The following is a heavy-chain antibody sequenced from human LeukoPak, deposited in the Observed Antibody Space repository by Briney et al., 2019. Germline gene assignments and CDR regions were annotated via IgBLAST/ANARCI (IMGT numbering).Heavy chain of an antibody. CDR1: GFTFSSYW. CDR2: INSHGSTT. D-gene: IGHD6-13*01. J-gene: IGHJ4*02. CDR3: AKDPYGYSSSWYPPDY. V-gene: IGHV3-74*01. Sequence: GGSLRLSCAASGFTFSSYWMHWVRQPPGKGLVWVSCINSHGSTTSYADSVKGRFTISRDNAKNSLYLQMNSLRAEDTALYYCAKDPYGYSSSWYPPDYWGQGTLVTVSS.